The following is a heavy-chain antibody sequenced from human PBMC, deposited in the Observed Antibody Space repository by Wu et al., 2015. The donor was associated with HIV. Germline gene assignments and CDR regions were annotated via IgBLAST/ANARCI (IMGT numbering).Heavy chain of an antibody. CDR1: GYTFTGYY. CDR3: ARGEVFLEWLLPINYFYYMDV. D-gene: IGHD3-3*01. CDR2: INPNSGGT. J-gene: IGHJ6*03. Sequence: QVQLVQSGAEVKKPGASVKVSCKASGYTFTGYYMQWVRQAPGQGLEWMGWINPNSGGTNYAQKFQGRVTMTRDTSISTAYMELSRLRSDDTAVYYCARGEVFLEWLLPINYFYYMDVWGQRDHGSPSP. V-gene: IGHV1-2*02.